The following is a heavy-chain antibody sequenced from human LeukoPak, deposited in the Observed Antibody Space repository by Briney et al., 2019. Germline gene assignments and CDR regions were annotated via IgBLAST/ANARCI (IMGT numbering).Heavy chain of an antibody. CDR2: IYSGGST. J-gene: IGHJ4*02. D-gene: IGHD2-8*01. CDR3: AKGRDIVLMVPIDY. Sequence: PGGSLRLSCAASGLTVSSNYMSWVRQAPGKGLEWVSVIYSGGSTYYADSVKGRFTISRDNSKNTLYLQMNSLRAEDTAVYYCAKGRDIVLMVPIDYWGQGTLVTVSS. CDR1: GLTVSSNY. V-gene: IGHV3-53*05.